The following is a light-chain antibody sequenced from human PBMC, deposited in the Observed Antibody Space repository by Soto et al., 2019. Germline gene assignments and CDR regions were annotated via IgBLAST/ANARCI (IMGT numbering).Light chain of an antibody. CDR3: QQYGSSPLT. V-gene: IGKV3-20*01. CDR1: QSVSSSY. J-gene: IGKJ4*01. CDR2: GAS. Sequence: EIVLTQSPGTLSLSPGERATLSCRASQSVSSSYLAWYQQKPGQAPRLLIYGASSRPTGIPDRFSGSGSGTDFTLTINRLEPEDLAVYYCQQYGSSPLTFGGGTKVEIK.